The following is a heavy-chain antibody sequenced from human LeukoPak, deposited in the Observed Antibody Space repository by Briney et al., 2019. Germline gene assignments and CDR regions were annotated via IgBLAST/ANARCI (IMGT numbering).Heavy chain of an antibody. CDR2: ISYDGTKK. V-gene: IGHV3-30*03. Sequence: GGSLRLSCVASGFPFSSYWMTWVRQAPGKGLEWVAVISYDGTKKDYTDTVKGRFTMSRDNSENTLYMQMNSLRVEDTAVYYCARDKAGKCYDSSYSFDFWGQGTLVTVSS. CDR3: ARDKAGKCYDSSYSFDF. D-gene: IGHD3-22*01. CDR1: GFPFSSYW. J-gene: IGHJ4*02.